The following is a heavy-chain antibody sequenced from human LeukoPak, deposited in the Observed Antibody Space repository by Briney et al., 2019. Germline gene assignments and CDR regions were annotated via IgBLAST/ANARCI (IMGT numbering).Heavy chain of an antibody. CDR3: ARERIPFGSNWFDP. Sequence: GGSLRLSCAASGFTFSSYGMTWVRQAPGKGLEWVSYISSSSSTIYYADSVKGRFTISRDNAKNSLYLQLNSLRAEDTAVYYCARERIPFGSNWFDPWGQGTLVTVSS. V-gene: IGHV3-48*01. CDR2: ISSSSSTI. CDR1: GFTFSSYG. J-gene: IGHJ5*02. D-gene: IGHD2-15*01.